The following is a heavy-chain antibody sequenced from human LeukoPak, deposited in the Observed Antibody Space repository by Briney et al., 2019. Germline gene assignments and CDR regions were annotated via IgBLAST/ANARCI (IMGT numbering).Heavy chain of an antibody. V-gene: IGHV3-7*01. CDR1: GLTFSSYW. Sequence: GGSLRLSCAASGLTFSSYWMSWVRQAPGKGLEWVANIKQDGSGKYYVDSVKGRFTISRDNAKNSLYLQMNSLRAEDTAVYYCARAGRGYFDYWGQGTLVTVSS. CDR2: IKQDGSGK. CDR3: ARAGRGYFDY. J-gene: IGHJ4*02.